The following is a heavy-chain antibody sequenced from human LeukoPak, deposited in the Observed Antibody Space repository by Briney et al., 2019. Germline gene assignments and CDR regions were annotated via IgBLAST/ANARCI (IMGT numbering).Heavy chain of an antibody. CDR1: GFTFSSYG. J-gene: IGHJ4*02. V-gene: IGHV3-33*01. Sequence: GGSLRLSCAASGFTFSSYGMHWVRQAPGKGLEWVAVIWYDGSNKYYADSVKGRFTISRDNSKNTLYLQMNSLRAEDTAVYFCATKLPGTSHFASWGQGTLVTVSS. D-gene: IGHD6-13*01. CDR3: ATKLPGTSHFAS. CDR2: IWYDGSNK.